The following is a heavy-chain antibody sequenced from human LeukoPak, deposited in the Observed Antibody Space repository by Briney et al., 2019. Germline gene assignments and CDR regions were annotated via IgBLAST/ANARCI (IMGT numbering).Heavy chain of an antibody. V-gene: IGHV4-31*03. CDR2: IYYSGST. D-gene: IGHD2-15*01. CDR3: ARDCSGGSCYSEYYGMDV. CDR1: GGSISSGGYY. J-gene: IGHJ6*02. Sequence: PSETLSLTCTVSGGSISSGGYYWSWIRQHPGKGLEWIGYIYYSGSTYYNPSLKSRVTISVDTSKNQFSLKLSSVTAADTAVYYSARDCSGGSCYSEYYGMDVWGQGTTVTVSS.